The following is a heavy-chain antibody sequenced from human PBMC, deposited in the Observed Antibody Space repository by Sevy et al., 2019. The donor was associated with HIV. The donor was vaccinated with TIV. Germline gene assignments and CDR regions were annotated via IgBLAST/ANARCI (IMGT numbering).Heavy chain of an antibody. V-gene: IGHV5-51*01. CDR3: ARCTGDCYDFDY. J-gene: IGHJ4*02. Sequence: GESLKISCKGSGYSFASYWIGWVRQMPGKGLEWMGIIYPADSDTRYSPSFQGQVSISADKSITTAYLQWSSLKASETAIYYCARCTGDCYDFDYWGQGTLVTVSS. D-gene: IGHD2-21*02. CDR1: GYSFASYW. CDR2: IYPADSDT.